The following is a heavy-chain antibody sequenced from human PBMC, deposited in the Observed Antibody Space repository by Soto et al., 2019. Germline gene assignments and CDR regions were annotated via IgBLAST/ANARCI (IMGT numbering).Heavy chain of an antibody. V-gene: IGHV4-31*03. CDR1: GGSISSGGYY. J-gene: IGHJ3*02. CDR3: ARFYMVRGVMSAFDI. D-gene: IGHD3-10*01. CDR2: IYYLGST. Sequence: PSETLSLTCTVSGGSISSGGYYWSWIRQHPGKGLEWIGYIYYLGSTYYNPSLKSRVTISVDTSKKQFSLKLSSVTAADTAVYYCARFYMVRGVMSAFDIWGQGTMVTVSS.